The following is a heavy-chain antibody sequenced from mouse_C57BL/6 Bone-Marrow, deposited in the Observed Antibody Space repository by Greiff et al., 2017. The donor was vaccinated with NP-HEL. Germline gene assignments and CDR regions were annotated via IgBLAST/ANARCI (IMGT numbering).Heavy chain of an antibody. CDR2: ISYSGST. CDR3: ARYGAQATPLYAMDY. J-gene: IGHJ4*01. D-gene: IGHD3-2*02. V-gene: IGHV3-8*01. Sequence: EVQLKESGPGLAKPSQTLSLTCSVTGYSITSDYWNWIRKFPGNKLEYMGYISYSGSTYYNPSLKSRNSITRDTSKNQYYVQLNTVTTEDTATYYCARYGAQATPLYAMDYWGQGTSVTVSS. CDR1: GYSITSDY.